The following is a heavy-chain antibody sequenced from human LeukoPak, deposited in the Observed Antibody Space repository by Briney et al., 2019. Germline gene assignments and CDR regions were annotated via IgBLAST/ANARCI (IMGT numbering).Heavy chain of an antibody. J-gene: IGHJ4*02. CDR3: VREESGGYFDY. V-gene: IGHV1-46*01. D-gene: IGHD3-22*01. CDR1: GFTFTNYL. Sequence: VASVKVSCKSFGFTFTNYLSHWVRQAPGQGLEWVGRIAPSVDTTNYAQKFRGRVTMTRDTSTSTVYMELSSLRSDDTAIYYCVREESGGYFDYWGQGTLVTVSS. CDR2: IAPSVDTT.